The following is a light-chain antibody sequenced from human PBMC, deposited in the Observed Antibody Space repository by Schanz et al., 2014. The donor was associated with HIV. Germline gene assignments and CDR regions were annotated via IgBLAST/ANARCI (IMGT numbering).Light chain of an antibody. CDR2: QAS. CDR3: QQSYSTPGT. V-gene: IGKV1-39*01. CDR1: QSISSY. Sequence: DIQMTQSPSPLSASVGDRVTITCRASQSISSYLNWYQQKPGKAPNLLIYQASTLETGVPSRFSGSGSGTEFTLTISSLQPEDFATYYCQQSYSTPGTFGQGTKLESK. J-gene: IGKJ2*02.